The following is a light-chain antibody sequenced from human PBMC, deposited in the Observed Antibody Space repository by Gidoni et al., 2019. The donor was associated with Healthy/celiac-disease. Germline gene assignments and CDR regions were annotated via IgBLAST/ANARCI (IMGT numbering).Light chain of an antibody. J-gene: IGKJ2*01. CDR3: QQYGSLMYT. CDR1: QSVSSSY. V-gene: IGKV3-20*01. CDR2: GAS. Sequence: EIVLTQSPGTLSLSPGERATLSCRASQSVSSSYLAWYQQKPCQAPRLLIYGASSRATGIPDRFSGSGSGTDFTLTISRLEPEAFAVYYCQQYGSLMYTFGQGTKLEIK.